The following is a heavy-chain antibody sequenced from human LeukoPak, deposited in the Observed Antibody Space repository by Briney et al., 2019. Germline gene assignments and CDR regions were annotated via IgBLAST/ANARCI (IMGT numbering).Heavy chain of an antibody. J-gene: IGHJ4*02. CDR1: GFTFSGSA. Sequence: GGSLRLSCAASGFTFSGSAMHWVRQASGKGLEWVGRIRSKANSYATAYAASVKGRFTISRDDSKNTAYLQMNSLKTEDTAVYYCTRREDGATTFDYWGQGTLVTVSS. CDR3: TRREDGATTFDY. V-gene: IGHV3-73*01. CDR2: IRSKANSYAT. D-gene: IGHD4-17*01.